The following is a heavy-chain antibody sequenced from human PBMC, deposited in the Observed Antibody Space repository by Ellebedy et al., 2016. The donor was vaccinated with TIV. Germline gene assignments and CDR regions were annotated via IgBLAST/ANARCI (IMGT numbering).Heavy chain of an antibody. J-gene: IGHJ5*02. Sequence: AASVKVSCKASGYTFTSYAMHWVRQAPGQRLEWMGWINAGNGNTKYSQKFQGRVTITRDTSASTAYMELSSLRYEDTAVYYCARAVTIFGVVLAGWFDPWGQGTLVTVSS. CDR3: ARAVTIFGVVLAGWFDP. CDR2: INAGNGNT. D-gene: IGHD3-3*01. V-gene: IGHV1-3*01. CDR1: GYTFTSYA.